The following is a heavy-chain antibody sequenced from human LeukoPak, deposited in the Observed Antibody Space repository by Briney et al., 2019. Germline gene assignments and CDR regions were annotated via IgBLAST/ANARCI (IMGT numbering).Heavy chain of an antibody. J-gene: IGHJ4*02. CDR2: IYYSGST. CDR1: GGSISSGDYY. CDR3: ARGEPPEDEYYFDY. D-gene: IGHD1-14*01. Sequence: PSETLSLTCTVSGGSISSGDYYWSWIRQPPGKGLEWIGYIYYSGSTYYNPSLKSRVTISVDTSKNQFSLKLSSVTAADTAVYYCARGEPPEDEYYFDYWGQGTLVTVSS. V-gene: IGHV4-30-4*01.